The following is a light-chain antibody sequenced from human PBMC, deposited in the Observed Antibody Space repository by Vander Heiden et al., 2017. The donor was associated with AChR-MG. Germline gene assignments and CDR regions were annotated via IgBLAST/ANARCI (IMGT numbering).Light chain of an antibody. CDR3: QQYNSYSWT. CDR1: QSISSW. V-gene: IGKV1-5*03. CDR2: KAS. J-gene: IGKJ1*01. Sequence: DIQMTQSPSTLSASVGDRVTITCRASQSISSWLAWYQQKPGKAPKLLIDKASSLESGVPSRFSDSGSGTEFTLTSSSLQPDDFATYYCQQYNSYSWTFGQGTKVEIK.